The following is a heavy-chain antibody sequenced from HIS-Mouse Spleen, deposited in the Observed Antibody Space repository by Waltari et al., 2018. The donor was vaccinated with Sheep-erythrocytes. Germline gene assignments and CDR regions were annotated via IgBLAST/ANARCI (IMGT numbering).Heavy chain of an antibody. V-gene: IGHV3-21*01. CDR3: ARVASGATFDY. CDR2: ISSSSSYM. D-gene: IGHD1-26*01. J-gene: IGHJ4*02. CDR1: GFTFSSYS. Sequence: AASGFTFSSYSMNWVRQAPGKGLEWVSSISSSSSYMYYADSVKGRFTISRDNAKNSLYLQMNSLGAEDTAVYYCARVASGATFDYWGQGTLVTVSS.